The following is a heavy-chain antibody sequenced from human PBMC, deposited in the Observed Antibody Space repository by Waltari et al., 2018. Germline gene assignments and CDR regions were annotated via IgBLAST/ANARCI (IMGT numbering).Heavy chain of an antibody. J-gene: IGHJ4*02. CDR1: GYTFTGYY. D-gene: IGHD2-15*01. CDR3: ARGAPIKYCSGGSCYSADY. CDR2: INPNSGGT. Sequence: QVQLVQSGAEVKKPGASVKVSCKASGYTFTGYYMHWVRQAPGQGLEWMGWINPNSGGTNYAQKFQGRVTMTRDTSISTAYMELSRLRSDDTAVYYCARGAPIKYCSGGSCYSADYWGQGTLVTVSS. V-gene: IGHV1-2*02.